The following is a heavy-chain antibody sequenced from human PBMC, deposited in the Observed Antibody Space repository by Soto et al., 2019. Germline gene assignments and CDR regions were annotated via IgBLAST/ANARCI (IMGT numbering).Heavy chain of an antibody. CDR3: AKGAAAGFYYYYGMDV. CDR2: ISGGGGST. Sequence: GGSLRLSCTASGFTFSSYAMSWVRQAPGKGLEWVSAISGGGGSTYYADSVKGRFTISRDNSKNTLYLQMNSLRAEDTAVYYCAKGAAAGFYYYYGMDVWGQGTTVTVSS. J-gene: IGHJ6*02. CDR1: GFTFSSYA. D-gene: IGHD6-13*01. V-gene: IGHV3-23*01.